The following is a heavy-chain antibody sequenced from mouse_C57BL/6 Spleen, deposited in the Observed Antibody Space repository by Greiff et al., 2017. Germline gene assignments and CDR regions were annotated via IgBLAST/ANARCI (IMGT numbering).Heavy chain of an antibody. CDR2: ISDGGSYT. J-gene: IGHJ2*01. Sequence: DVKLVESGGGLVKPGGSLKLSCAASGFTFSSYAMSWVRQTPEQRLEWVATISDGGSYTYYPDNVKGRFTLSRDNAKNNLYLRMSHLKSEDTAMYNYARDYDIVFDYWGQGTTLTVSS. D-gene: IGHD1-1*01. CDR1: GFTFSSYA. CDR3: ARDYDIVFDY. V-gene: IGHV5-4*01.